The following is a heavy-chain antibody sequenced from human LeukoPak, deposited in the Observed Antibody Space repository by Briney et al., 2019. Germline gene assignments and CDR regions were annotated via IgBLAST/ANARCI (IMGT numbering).Heavy chain of an antibody. CDR1: GYIFTSYD. CDR3: ARVTALVGAND. J-gene: IGHJ4*02. Sequence: GAPVKVSCKASGYIFTSYDISWVRQAPGQGLEWMGWISAYNGNTNYAEKFQGRVTMTTDTSTSTAYMELRSLRSDDTAVYYCARVTALVGANDWGQGTLVTVSS. CDR2: ISAYNGNT. V-gene: IGHV1-18*01. D-gene: IGHD1-26*01.